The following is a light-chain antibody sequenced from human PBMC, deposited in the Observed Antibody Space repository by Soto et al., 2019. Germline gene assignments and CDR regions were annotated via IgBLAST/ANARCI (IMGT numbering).Light chain of an antibody. V-gene: IGLV2-23*02. CDR3: QSYDSSLSGSV. CDR2: EVT. CDR1: SSDVGSYNL. J-gene: IGLJ2*01. Sequence: QSALTQPASVSGSPGQSITISCTGTSSDVGSYNLVSWYQQHPGKAPKVMIYEVTKRPSGVSDHFSGSKSGNTASLTISGLQAEDEADYYCQSYDSSLSGSVFGGGTKLTVL.